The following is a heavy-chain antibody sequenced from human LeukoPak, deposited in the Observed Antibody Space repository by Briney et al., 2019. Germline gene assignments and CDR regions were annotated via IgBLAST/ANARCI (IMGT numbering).Heavy chain of an antibody. CDR2: INPNSGGT. CDR1: GYIFTGYY. V-gene: IGHV1-2*02. J-gene: IGHJ5*02. CDR3: ARDIVVTASRGFDP. Sequence: ASVKVSCKASGYIFTGYYMHWVRQAPGQGLEWMGWINPNSGGTNYAQKFQGRVTMTRDTSISTAYMELSRLRSDDTAVYYCARDIVVTASRGFDPWGQGTLVTVSS. D-gene: IGHD2-21*02.